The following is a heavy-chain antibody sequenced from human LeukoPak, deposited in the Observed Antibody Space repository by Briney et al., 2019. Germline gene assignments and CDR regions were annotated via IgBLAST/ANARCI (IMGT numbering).Heavy chain of an antibody. Sequence: GGSLRLSCAASGFTFSRYTMYWVRQAPGKGLKHVSAISSDGVSTYYADSVKGRFTISRDNSRNTLYLQMSSLRPDDTAVYYCVKGGRYSSDAFDIWGQGTMVTVSS. CDR2: ISSDGVST. V-gene: IGHV3-64D*06. J-gene: IGHJ3*02. D-gene: IGHD6-13*01. CDR1: GFTFSRYT. CDR3: VKGGRYSSDAFDI.